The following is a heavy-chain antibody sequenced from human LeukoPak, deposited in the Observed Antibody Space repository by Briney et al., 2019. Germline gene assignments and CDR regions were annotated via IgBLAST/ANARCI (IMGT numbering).Heavy chain of an antibody. V-gene: IGHV4-39*01. Sequence: PSETLSLTCTVSGGSISSSSYYWGWIRQPPGKGLEWIGSIYYSGSTYYNPSLKSRVTISVDTSKNQFSLKLSSVTAADTAVYYCARLGPQEDVLLWFGESPKPTYYFDYWGQGTLVTVSS. CDR2: IYYSGST. CDR1: GGSISSSSYY. D-gene: IGHD3-10*01. CDR3: ARLGPQEDVLLWFGESPKPTYYFDY. J-gene: IGHJ4*02.